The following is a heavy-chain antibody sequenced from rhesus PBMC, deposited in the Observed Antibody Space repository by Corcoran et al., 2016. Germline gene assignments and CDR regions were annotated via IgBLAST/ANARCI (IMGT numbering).Heavy chain of an antibody. CDR1: GGSISDNYY. Sequence: QVQLQESGPGLVKPSETLSLTCAVSGGSISDNYYWNWIRQPPGKGLEWIGKIYGGSGTTCYNPSIQSRISISKDTSKNQFSLKVSSVTAADTAVFYCARVGISAGHQGDLWGQGLLVTVSA. D-gene: IGHD6-13*01. J-gene: IGHJ4*01. V-gene: IGHV4S9*01. CDR2: IYGGSGTT. CDR3: ARVGISAGHQGDL.